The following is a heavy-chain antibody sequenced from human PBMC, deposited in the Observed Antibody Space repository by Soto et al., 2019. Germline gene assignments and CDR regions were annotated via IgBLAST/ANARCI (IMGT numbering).Heavy chain of an antibody. CDR3: ARRNELLKTPYWFDP. CDR2: INYSGST. Sequence: SETLSLTCSVSGGSLSSRPYYWGWVRQPPGKGLEWLGSINYSGSTYYNPSLKSRLTISIDTSISTAYMELSRLRSDDTAVYYCARRNELLKTPYWFDPWGQGTLVTVSS. D-gene: IGHD3-10*01. J-gene: IGHJ5*02. V-gene: IGHV4-39*01. CDR1: GGSLSSRPYY.